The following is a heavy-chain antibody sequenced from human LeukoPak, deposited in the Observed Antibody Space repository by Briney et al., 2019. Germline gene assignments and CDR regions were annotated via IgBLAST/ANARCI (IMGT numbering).Heavy chain of an antibody. V-gene: IGHV3-23*01. J-gene: IGHJ3*02. D-gene: IGHD6-13*01. CDR2: ISGSGGST. Sequence: LSLTCTVSGDSISSGGYYWSWVRQHPGKDLEWVSAISGSGGSTYYADSVKGRFTISRDNSKNTLYLQMNSLRAEDTAVYYCANHATYSSSWYDAFDIWGQGTMVTVSS. CDR3: ANHATYSSSWYDAFDI. CDR1: GDSISSGGYY.